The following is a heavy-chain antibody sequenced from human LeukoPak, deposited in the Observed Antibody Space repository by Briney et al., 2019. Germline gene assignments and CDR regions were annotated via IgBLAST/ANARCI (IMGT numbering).Heavy chain of an antibody. CDR1: GGPFSGYY. J-gene: IGHJ4*02. CDR3: AGGRASYDFWSGYLFDY. Sequence: SETLSLTCAVYGGPFSGYYWSWIRQSPGKGLEWIGEINHSGSTNYNPSLKSRFTISVDTSKNQFSLKLSSVTAADTAVYYCAGGRASYDFWSGYLFDYWGQGTLVTVSS. D-gene: IGHD3-3*01. CDR2: INHSGST. V-gene: IGHV4-34*01.